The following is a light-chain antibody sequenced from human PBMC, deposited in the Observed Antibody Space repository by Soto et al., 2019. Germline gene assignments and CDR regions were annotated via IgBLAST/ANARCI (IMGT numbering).Light chain of an antibody. CDR1: QSVSSSY. CDR2: GAS. J-gene: IGKJ4*01. CDR3: HQYDSSPLT. Sequence: EIVLTQSPGTLYFSPGEIATLSCRASQSVSSSYLAWYQQKPGQSPRLLIYGASSRATGIPDRFSGSGSGTDFTLTISRLEPEDFAVYYCHQYDSSPLTFGGGTTVEIK. V-gene: IGKV3-20*01.